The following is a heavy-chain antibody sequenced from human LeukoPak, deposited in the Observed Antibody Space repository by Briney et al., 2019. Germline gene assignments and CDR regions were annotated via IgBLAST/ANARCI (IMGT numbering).Heavy chain of an antibody. D-gene: IGHD6-6*01. V-gene: IGHV3-74*01. J-gene: IGHJ5*02. CDR2: INSDGSNT. Sequence: PGGSLRLSCAASGFPLRNYLMQWVRQAPGKGLVWVSRINSDGSNTSYADSVKGRFTISRDNAKNTLYLHMNSLRVEDTAVYYCAKSIAATGKNWFAPWGQGTLVTVSS. CDR3: AKSIAATGKNWFAP. CDR1: GFPLRNYL.